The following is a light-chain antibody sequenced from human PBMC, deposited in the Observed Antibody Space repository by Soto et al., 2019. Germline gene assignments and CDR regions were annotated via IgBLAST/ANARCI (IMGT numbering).Light chain of an antibody. J-gene: IGLJ1*01. CDR2: YDS. Sequence: SYELTQPPSVSVAPEKTARITCGGNNIGSKRVHWYRQKPGQAPVLVIYYDSDRPSGIPERFSGSNAGNTATLTISRVEAGDEADYYCQVWDITTAHYVFGTGTKVTLL. CDR1: NIGSKR. CDR3: QVWDITTAHYV. V-gene: IGLV3-21*04.